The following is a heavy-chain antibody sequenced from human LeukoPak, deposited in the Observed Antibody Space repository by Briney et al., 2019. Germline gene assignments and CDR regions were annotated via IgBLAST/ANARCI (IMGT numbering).Heavy chain of an antibody. J-gene: IGHJ4*02. D-gene: IGHD2-15*01. V-gene: IGHV1-2*02. CDR3: ARYECSGGSCYYYFDY. CDR1: GYTFTGYY. CDR2: INPNSGGT. Sequence: GASVKVSCKASGYTFTGYYMHWVRQAPGQGLEWMGWINPNSGGTNYAQKFQGRVTMTRDTSISTAYMELSRLRSDDTAVYYCARYECSGGSCYYYFDYWGQGTLVTVSS.